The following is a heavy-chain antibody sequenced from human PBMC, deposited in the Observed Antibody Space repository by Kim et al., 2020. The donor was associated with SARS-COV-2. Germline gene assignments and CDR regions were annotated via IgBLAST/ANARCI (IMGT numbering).Heavy chain of an antibody. D-gene: IGHD1-26*01. CDR2: IWYDGSNK. CDR1: GFTFSSYG. Sequence: GGSLRLSCAASGFTFSSYGMHWVRQAPGKGLEWVAVIWYDGSNKYYADSVKGRFTISRDNSKNTLYLQMNSLRAEDTAVYYCARARSVGATTGYYYYGMDVWGQGTTVTVSS. J-gene: IGHJ6*02. V-gene: IGHV3-33*01. CDR3: ARARSVGATTGYYYYGMDV.